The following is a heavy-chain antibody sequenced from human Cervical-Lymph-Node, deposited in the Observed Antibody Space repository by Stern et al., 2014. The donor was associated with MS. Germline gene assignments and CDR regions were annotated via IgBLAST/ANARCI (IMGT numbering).Heavy chain of an antibody. CDR2: IYYSGST. Sequence: QVQLQESGPGLVKPSETLSLTCTVSGGSISSYYWSWIRQPPGKGLEWIGYIYYSGSTNYNPSLKSRVTISVDTSKNQFSLKLSSVTAADTAVYYCARAGYSSSSWFDPWGQGTLVTVSS. CDR1: GGSISSYY. J-gene: IGHJ5*02. CDR3: ARAGYSSSSWFDP. V-gene: IGHV4-59*01. D-gene: IGHD6-6*01.